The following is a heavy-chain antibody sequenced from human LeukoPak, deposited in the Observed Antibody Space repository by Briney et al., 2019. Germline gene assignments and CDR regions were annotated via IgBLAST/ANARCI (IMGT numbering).Heavy chain of an antibody. CDR1: GFTFSSYW. CDR3: ARSPGRGSWYYFDY. J-gene: IGHJ4*02. D-gene: IGHD6-13*01. V-gene: IGHV3-74*01. CDR2: INSDGSST. Sequence: PGGSLRLSCAASGFTFSSYWMHWVRQAPGKGLVWVSRINSDGSSTSYADSVKGRFTISRDNAKNTLYLQMNSLRAEDTAVYYCARSPGRGSWYYFDYWGQGTLVTVSS.